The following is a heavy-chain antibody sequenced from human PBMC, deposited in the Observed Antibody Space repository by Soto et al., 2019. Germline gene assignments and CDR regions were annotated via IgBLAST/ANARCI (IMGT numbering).Heavy chain of an antibody. CDR3: ERGRWLQSRGNRGSEY. V-gene: IGHV1-69*01. D-gene: IGHD5-12*01. J-gene: IGHJ4*02. CDR1: GGTFSSYA. CDR2: IIPIFGTA. Sequence: QVQLVQSGAEVKKPGSSVKVSCKASGGTFSSYAISWVRQAPGQGLEWMGGIIPIFGTANYAQKFQGRVTITADESTSTAYMELRSLRSEDKAVYYCERGRWLQSRGNRGSEYWGQGTLVTVSS.